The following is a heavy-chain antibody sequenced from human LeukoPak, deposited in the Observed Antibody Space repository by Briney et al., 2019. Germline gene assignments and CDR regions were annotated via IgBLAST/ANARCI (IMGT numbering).Heavy chain of an antibody. CDR2: IIPIFGTA. Sequence: ASVKVSCKASGGTFSSYAISWVRQAPGQGLEWMGGIIPIFGTANYAQKFQGRVTITTDESTSTAYMELSSLRSEDTAVYYCARDSAASIASPPLFDYWGQGTLVTVSS. CDR3: ARDSAASIASPPLFDY. D-gene: IGHD6-6*01. CDR1: GGTFSSYA. V-gene: IGHV1-69*05. J-gene: IGHJ4*02.